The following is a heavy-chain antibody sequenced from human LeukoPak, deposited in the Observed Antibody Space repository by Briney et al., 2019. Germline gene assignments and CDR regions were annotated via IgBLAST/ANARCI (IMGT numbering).Heavy chain of an antibody. CDR3: ARFLSSGWTYYYYYYYMDV. V-gene: IGHV1-18*01. CDR1: GYTFTSYD. CDR2: INPNSGGT. Sequence: ASVKVSCKASGYTFTSYDLNWVQQAPGQGLEWMGWINPNSGGTNYAQKLQGRVTMTTDTSTSTAYMELRSLRSDDTAVYYCARFLSSGWTYYYYYYYMDVWGKGTTVTVSS. J-gene: IGHJ6*03. D-gene: IGHD6-19*01.